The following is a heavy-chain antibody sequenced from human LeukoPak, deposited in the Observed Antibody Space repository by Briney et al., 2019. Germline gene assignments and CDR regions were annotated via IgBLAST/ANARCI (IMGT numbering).Heavy chain of an antibody. D-gene: IGHD3-9*01. CDR2: IYSGGTT. Sequence: PGGSLRLSCAASGFIVSSNYMIWVRQAPGKGLEWVSSIYSGGTTYYADSVKDRFTISRDNSKNTLYLQMNSLRGDDTAVYYCAKEGDFDWLLGNSYYFDYWGQGTLVTVSS. CDR1: GFIVSSNY. V-gene: IGHV3-66*01. J-gene: IGHJ4*02. CDR3: AKEGDFDWLLGNSYYFDY.